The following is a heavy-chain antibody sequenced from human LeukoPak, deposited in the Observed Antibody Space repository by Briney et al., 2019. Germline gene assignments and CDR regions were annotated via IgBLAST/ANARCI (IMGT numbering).Heavy chain of an antibody. J-gene: IGHJ4*02. V-gene: IGHV6-1*01. D-gene: IGHD6-13*01. CDR1: WDSVSSNSAA. CDR2: TFCRSQCYN. CDR3: ARASYSSSWSIDY. Sequence: SQTLSLTCAISWDSVSSNSAAWNWIRQSPSRGLEWLGRTFCRSQCYNDYAVSVKSRIIINPDTSKNQLSLQLNSVTPEDTAVHYCARASYSSSWSIDYWGQGTRVTVSS.